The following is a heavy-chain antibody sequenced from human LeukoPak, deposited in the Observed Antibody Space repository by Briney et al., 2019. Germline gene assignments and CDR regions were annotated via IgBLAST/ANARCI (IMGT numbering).Heavy chain of an antibody. J-gene: IGHJ4*02. V-gene: IGHV3-11*05. D-gene: IGHD2-2*01. CDR1: GFTFSDYY. CDR2: ISSSSSYT. Sequence: GGSLRLSCAASGFTFSDYYMSGIRQAPGKGLEWVSYISSSSSYTNYADSVKGRFTISRDNSKNTLYLQMNSLRAEDTAVYYCAKVSAAEYYFDYWGQGTLVTVSS. CDR3: AKVSAAEYYFDY.